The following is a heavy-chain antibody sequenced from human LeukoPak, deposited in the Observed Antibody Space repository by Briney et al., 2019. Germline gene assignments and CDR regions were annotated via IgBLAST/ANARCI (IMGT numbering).Heavy chain of an antibody. CDR1: GFSFRNYN. CDR2: ISSTGSYI. V-gene: IGHV3-21*01. Sequence: GGSLRLSCAASGFSFRNYNVNWVRQAPGKGLEWVSSISSTGSYIYYADSVKGRFTISRDNAKSSLYLQMNSLRDEDTAVYYCARYFGDPQGMDVWGQGTTVTVSS. J-gene: IGHJ6*02. D-gene: IGHD3-16*01. CDR3: ARYFGDPQGMDV.